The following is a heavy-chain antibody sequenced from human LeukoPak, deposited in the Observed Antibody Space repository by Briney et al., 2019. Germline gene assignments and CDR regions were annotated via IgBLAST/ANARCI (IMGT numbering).Heavy chain of an antibody. CDR3: TRPGGAVAGTQFDY. CDR2: IRSRSNSYAT. Sequence: GGSLKLSCAASGFTFSGAAMHWVRQASGKGLEWVGHIRSRSNSYATAYAASVKGRFTISRDDSKNTAYLQMNSLKTEDTAVYYCTRPGGAVAGTQFDYWGQGTLVTVSS. D-gene: IGHD6-13*01. CDR1: GFTFSGAA. J-gene: IGHJ4*02. V-gene: IGHV3-73*01.